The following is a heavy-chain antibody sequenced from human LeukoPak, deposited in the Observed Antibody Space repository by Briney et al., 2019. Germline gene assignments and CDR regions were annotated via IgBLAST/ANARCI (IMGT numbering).Heavy chain of an antibody. J-gene: IGHJ4*02. CDR3: GIAVAGNFDY. CDR2: IIPILGIA. D-gene: IGHD6-19*01. Sequence: GASVKVSCKASGGTFSSYAISWVRQAPGQGLEWMGRIIPILGIANYAQKFQGRVTITADKSTSTAYMELSSLRSEDTAVYFCGIAVAGNFDYWGQGTLVTVSS. CDR1: GGTFSSYA. V-gene: IGHV1-69*04.